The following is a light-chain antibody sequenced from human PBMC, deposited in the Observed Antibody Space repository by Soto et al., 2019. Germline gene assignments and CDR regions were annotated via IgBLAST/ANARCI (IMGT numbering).Light chain of an antibody. CDR3: QQRSNWIT. Sequence: IQMTQSPSTLSGSVGDRVTITFRASQTISSWLAWYQKKPGKAQKLMIYAASVVKSVVPSRFSGSGSGTDFTLTISSLEPEVFAVYYCQQRSNWITFGQGTRLEI. CDR2: AAS. CDR1: QTISSW. V-gene: IGKV1-5*01. J-gene: IGKJ5*01.